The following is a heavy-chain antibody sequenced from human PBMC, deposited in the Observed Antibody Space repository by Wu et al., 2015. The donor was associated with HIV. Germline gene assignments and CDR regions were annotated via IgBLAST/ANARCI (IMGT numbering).Heavy chain of an antibody. CDR2: IIPVFGTT. V-gene: IGHV1-69*05. CDR1: GGGFSNYG. Sequence: QVQLVQSGAEVKKPGSSVKVSCKASGGGFSNYGINWVRQVPGQGLEWMGGIIPVFGTTKYAQKFQGRVTFTTDESTSTALLELSSLRSEDTAVYYCASDLGMADAFDIWGQGTMVTVSS. D-gene: IGHD5-24*01. J-gene: IGHJ3*02. CDR3: ASDLGMADAFDI.